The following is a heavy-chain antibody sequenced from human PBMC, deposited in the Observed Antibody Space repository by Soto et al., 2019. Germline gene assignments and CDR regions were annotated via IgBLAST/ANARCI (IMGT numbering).Heavy chain of an antibody. CDR1: GFSLTTDGEG. Sequence: QITLKESGPTLVKSTQTLTLTCSFSGFSLTTDGEGVGWVRQSPGEALEWLALIYWDDDERYSPSLKTRLTITKYITRNQVVLVMTNMEPVDTGTYFCANSRNLITEDAQVGDFDYWGQGT. CDR3: ANSRNLITEDAQVGDFDY. CDR2: IYWDDDE. J-gene: IGHJ4*02. V-gene: IGHV2-5*02. D-gene: IGHD1-26*01.